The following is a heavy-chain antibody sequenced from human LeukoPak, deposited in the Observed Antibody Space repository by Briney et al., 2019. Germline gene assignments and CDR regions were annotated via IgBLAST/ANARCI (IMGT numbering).Heavy chain of an antibody. J-gene: IGHJ4*02. CDR2: INHSGST. CDR3: AKVRGYSYG. CDR1: GGSFSGYY. D-gene: IGHD5-18*01. Sequence: SETLSLTCAVYGGSFSGYYWSWIRQPPGKGLEWIGEINHSGSTNYNPSLRSRVTMSVDTSKNQFSLKLYSVTAAGTAMYYCAKVRGYSYGWGQGTLVTVSS. V-gene: IGHV4-34*01.